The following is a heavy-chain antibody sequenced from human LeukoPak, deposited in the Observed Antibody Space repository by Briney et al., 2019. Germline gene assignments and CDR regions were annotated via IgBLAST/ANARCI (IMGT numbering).Heavy chain of an antibody. J-gene: IGHJ4*02. CDR2: IWYDGSNK. V-gene: IGHV3-33*06. CDR3: AKDYGVSVYYQPGRN. CDR1: GFTFSSYG. Sequence: GGSLRLSCAASGFTFSSYGMHWVRQAPGKGLEWVAVIWYDGSNKYYADSVKGRFTISRDNSKNTLYLQMNSLRAEDTAVYYCAKDYGVSVYYQPGRNWGQGTLVTVS. D-gene: IGHD3-22*01.